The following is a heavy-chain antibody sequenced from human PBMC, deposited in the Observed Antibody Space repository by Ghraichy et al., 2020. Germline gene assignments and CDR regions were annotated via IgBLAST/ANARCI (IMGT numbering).Heavy chain of an antibody. CDR2: ISGIGGST. CDR3: AKDREYGSSSGPYYFDY. V-gene: IGHV3-23*01. D-gene: IGHD6-6*01. CDR1: GFTFSNYA. J-gene: IGHJ4*02. Sequence: GGSLRLSCAASGFTFSNYAMTWVRQAPGKGLEWVSTISGIGGSTSYADSVKGRFTISRDNSKNTLYLQMNSMRAEDAAVYYCAKDREYGSSSGPYYFDYWGQGTLLTVSS.